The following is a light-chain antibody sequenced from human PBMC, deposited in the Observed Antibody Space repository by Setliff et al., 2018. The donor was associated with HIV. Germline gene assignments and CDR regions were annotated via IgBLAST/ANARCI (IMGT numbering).Light chain of an antibody. CDR2: DVS. V-gene: IGLV2-11*01. Sequence: QSALTQPASVSGSPGQSITISCTGTSSDVGSYNLVSWYQQHPGKAPKLMIYDVSKRPSGVPDRFPGSKSGNTASLTISGLQAEDESDYYCCSYAGSYTYVFGTGTNVTVL. CDR1: SSDVGSYNL. CDR3: CSYAGSYTYV. J-gene: IGLJ1*01.